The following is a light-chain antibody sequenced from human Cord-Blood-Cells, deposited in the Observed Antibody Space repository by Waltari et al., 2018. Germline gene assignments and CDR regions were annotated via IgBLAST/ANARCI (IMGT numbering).Light chain of an antibody. Sequence: IVLTQSPATLSLSPAERATPSCRASQSVSSYLGRYQQKPGQAPRPLIDEAPNRATRIPAKFSGSGSGTDFALTISSREPEDFAFYYCQQRSNWPWTCGQGTKVEIK. CDR1: QSVSSY. J-gene: IGKJ1*01. V-gene: IGKV3-11*01. CDR3: QQRSNWPWT. CDR2: EAP.